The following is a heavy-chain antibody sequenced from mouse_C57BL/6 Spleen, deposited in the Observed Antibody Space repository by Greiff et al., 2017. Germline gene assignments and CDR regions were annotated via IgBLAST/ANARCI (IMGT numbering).Heavy chain of an antibody. CDR1: GYTFTDYY. V-gene: IGHV1-26*01. CDR2: INPNNGGT. CDR3: ARGNHGFDY. J-gene: IGHJ2*01. Sequence: VQLQQSGPELVKPGASVKISCKASGYTFTDYYMNWVKQSHGKSLEWIGDINPNNGGTSYNQKFKGKATLTVDKSSSTAYMELRSLTSEDSAVYYCARGNHGFDYWGQGTTLTVSS.